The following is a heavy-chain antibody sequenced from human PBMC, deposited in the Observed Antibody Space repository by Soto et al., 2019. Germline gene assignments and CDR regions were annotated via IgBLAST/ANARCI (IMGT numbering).Heavy chain of an antibody. CDR1: GGPFNTFG. V-gene: IGHV1-69*01. D-gene: IGHD2-2*01. Sequence: QVQLMQSGAEVTKPGSSVKVSCKASGGPFNTFGISWVRQAPGQGLEWMGGIIPKYGTTNYARRFQGRVTITADESTTTAHLELSSLRHGDTAIYYCARTRQRRPVFYVDYWGQGTPISVTS. CDR2: IIPKYGTT. CDR3: ARTRQRRPVFYVDY. J-gene: IGHJ4*02.